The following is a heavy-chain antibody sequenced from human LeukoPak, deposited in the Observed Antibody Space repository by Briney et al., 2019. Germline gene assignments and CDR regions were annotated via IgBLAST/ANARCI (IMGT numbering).Heavy chain of an antibody. V-gene: IGHV3-30*02. D-gene: IGHD2-2*01. CDR1: GFTFSSYG. Sequence: GGSLRLSCAASGFTFSSYGMHWVRQAPGKGLEWVAFIRYDGSNKYYADSVKGRFTISRDNSKNTLYLQMNSLRAEDTAVYYCAKDGGYCSSTSCYPFYFDYWGQGTLVTVSS. J-gene: IGHJ4*02. CDR3: AKDGGYCSSTSCYPFYFDY. CDR2: IRYDGSNK.